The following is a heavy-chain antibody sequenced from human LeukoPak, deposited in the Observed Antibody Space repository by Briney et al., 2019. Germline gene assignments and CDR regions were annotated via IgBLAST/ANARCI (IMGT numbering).Heavy chain of an antibody. CDR3: ARHPHYYYDNSAR. J-gene: IGHJ4*02. CDR2: CYYSRNT. V-gene: IGHV4-39*01. CDR1: GDSIGSSDNY. D-gene: IGHD3-22*01. Sequence: SETLSLTCTVSGDSIGSSDNYWGWIRQPPGKGLEWIGSCYYSRNTYYNPSLKSRVTISVDTSKNQLSLTLTSVSAADTAVYYCARHPHYYYDNSARWGRGTLVTVSS.